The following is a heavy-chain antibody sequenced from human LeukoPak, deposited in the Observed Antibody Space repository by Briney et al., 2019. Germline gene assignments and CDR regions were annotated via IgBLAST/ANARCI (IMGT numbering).Heavy chain of an antibody. CDR3: AKDIGPYGSFFDY. CDR1: GFTFDGYA. J-gene: IGHJ4*02. D-gene: IGHD3-10*01. CDR2: ITWNSYNI. V-gene: IGHV3-9*01. Sequence: GRSLRLSCAASGFTFDGYATHWVRQAPGKGLEWVSAITWNSYNINYADSVKGRFTISRDNAKNSLYLQMNSLRTEDTALYYCAKDIGPYGSFFDYWGQGTLVTVSS.